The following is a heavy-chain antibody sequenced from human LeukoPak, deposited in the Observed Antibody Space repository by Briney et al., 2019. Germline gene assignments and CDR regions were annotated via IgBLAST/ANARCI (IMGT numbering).Heavy chain of an antibody. CDR3: AKVRYDILIAGGHGVYYFDY. Sequence: PGGSLRLSCAASGFTFSSYAMSWVRQAPGKGLEWVSAISGSGGSTYYADSVKGRFTISRDNSKNTLYLQMNSLRAEDTAVYYCAKVRYDILIAGGHGVYYFDYWGQGTLVTVSS. J-gene: IGHJ4*02. CDR1: GFTFSSYA. CDR2: ISGSGGST. D-gene: IGHD3-9*01. V-gene: IGHV3-23*01.